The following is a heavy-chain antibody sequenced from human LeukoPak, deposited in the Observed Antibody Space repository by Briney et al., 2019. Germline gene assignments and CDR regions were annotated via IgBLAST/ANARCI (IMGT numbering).Heavy chain of an antibody. Sequence: SETLSLTCAVYGGSFSSYYWSWIRQPAGKGLEWIGRIYTSGSTNYNPSLKSRVTMSVDTSKNQFSLKLSSVTAADTAVYYCARDLADYYDSSGYPTRHAFDIWGQGTMVTVSS. CDR3: ARDLADYYDSSGYPTRHAFDI. J-gene: IGHJ3*02. CDR2: IYTSGST. CDR1: GGSFSSYY. D-gene: IGHD3-22*01. V-gene: IGHV4-4*07.